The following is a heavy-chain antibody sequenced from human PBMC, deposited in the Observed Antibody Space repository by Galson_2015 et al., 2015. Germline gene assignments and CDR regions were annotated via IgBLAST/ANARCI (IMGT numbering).Heavy chain of an antibody. V-gene: IGHV3-7*03. CDR2: IKYDGSQT. Sequence: SLRLSCAASGFTFRSYWMVWVRQTPEKGLQWVAKIKYDGSQTFYVDSVKGRFTISRDNAENSLDLQMNSLRADDTAVYYCARDANRGGEFDYWGQGALVTVSS. CDR3: ARDANRGGEFDY. J-gene: IGHJ4*02. CDR1: GFTFRSYW. D-gene: IGHD1-14*01.